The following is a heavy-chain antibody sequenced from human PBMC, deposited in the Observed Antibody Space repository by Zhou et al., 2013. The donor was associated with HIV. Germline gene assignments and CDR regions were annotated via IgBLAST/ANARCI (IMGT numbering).Heavy chain of an antibody. V-gene: IGHV1-69*05. D-gene: IGHD2-2*01. CDR1: GGTFSSYA. CDR3: ASCVVPPGTSYYYYMDV. Sequence: QVQLVQSGAEVKRPGSSVKISCKAFGGTFSSYAISWVRQAPGQGLEWMGGVIPIFDSVDYAQRFQGTVTITTDKSTNTAYMELSSLKSEDTAVYYCASCVVPPGTSYYYYMDVWGQGTTVTVSS. CDR2: VIPIFDSV. J-gene: IGHJ6*03.